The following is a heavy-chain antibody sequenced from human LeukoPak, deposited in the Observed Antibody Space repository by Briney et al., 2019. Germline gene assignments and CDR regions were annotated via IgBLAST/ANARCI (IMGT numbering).Heavy chain of an antibody. Sequence: SETLSLTCTVSGGSIISYYWSWIRQPPGKGLEWIGYIFYSGSTNYNPSLKSRVTISVGTSKNQFSLKLSSVTAADTAVYYCARDLTLRNWFDPWGQGTLATVSS. CDR3: ARDLTLRNWFDP. CDR1: GGSIISYY. V-gene: IGHV4-59*01. J-gene: IGHJ5*02. CDR2: IFYSGST.